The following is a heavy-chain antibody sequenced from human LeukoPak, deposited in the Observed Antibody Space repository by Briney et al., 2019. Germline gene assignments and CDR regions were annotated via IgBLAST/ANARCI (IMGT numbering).Heavy chain of an antibody. CDR2: ISGSGSGGST. Sequence: GGSLRLSCAASGFTFSSSAMSWVRQAPGKGLEWVSNISGSGSGGSTYYADSVKGRFTISRDNSKNTLYLQMNSLRAEDTAVYYCAKLGSGYTADYFDYWGQGTLVTVSS. V-gene: IGHV3-23*01. D-gene: IGHD3-22*01. CDR3: AKLGSGYTADYFDY. CDR1: GFTFSSSA. J-gene: IGHJ4*02.